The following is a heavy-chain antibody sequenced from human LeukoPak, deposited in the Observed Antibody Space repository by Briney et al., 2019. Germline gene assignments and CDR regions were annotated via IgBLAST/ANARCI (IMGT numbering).Heavy chain of an antibody. CDR1: GLTFSSYW. CDR3: ASDDDNGFDY. V-gene: IGHV3-7*01. D-gene: IGHD3-9*01. J-gene: IGHJ4*02. CDR2: IKQDGSEK. Sequence: GSLRLSCAASGLTFSSYWMSWVRQAPGKGLEWVANIKQDGSEKYYVDSVKGRFTISRDNAKNSLYLQMNSLRAEDTAVYYCASDDDNGFDYWGQGTLVTVSS.